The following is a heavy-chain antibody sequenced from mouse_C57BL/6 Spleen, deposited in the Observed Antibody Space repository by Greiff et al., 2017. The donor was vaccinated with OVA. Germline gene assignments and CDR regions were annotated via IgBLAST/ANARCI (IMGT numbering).Heavy chain of an antibody. D-gene: IGHD1-1*01. CDR2: ISSGSSTI. V-gene: IGHV5-17*01. CDR1: GFTFSDYG. CDR3: ARDYYYGSSYVSWFAY. J-gene: IGHJ3*01. Sequence: DVQLVESGGGLVKPGGSLKLSCAASGFTFSDYGMHWVRQAPEKGLEWVAYISSGSSTIYYADTVKGRFTISRDNAKNTLFLQMTSLRSEDTAMYYCARDYYYGSSYVSWFAYWGQGTLVTVSA.